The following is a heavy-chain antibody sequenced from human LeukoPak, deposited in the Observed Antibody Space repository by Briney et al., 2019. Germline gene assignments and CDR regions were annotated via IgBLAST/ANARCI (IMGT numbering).Heavy chain of an antibody. J-gene: IGHJ5*02. CDR1: GYTFTSYG. Sequence: ASVKVSCKASGYTFTSYGVTWVRQAPGQGLEWMGWVSGHNGDTDYAQKLQGRVTMTIVTSTSTAYMELRNLISDVTAVYFCARDRHSGYSSVWYDHWGQGTLVTVSS. V-gene: IGHV1-18*01. CDR3: ARDRHSGYSSVWYDH. CDR2: VSGHNGDT. D-gene: IGHD6-25*01.